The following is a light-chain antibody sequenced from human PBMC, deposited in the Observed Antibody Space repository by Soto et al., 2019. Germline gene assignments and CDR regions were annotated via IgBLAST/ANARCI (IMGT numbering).Light chain of an antibody. Sequence: DIQMTQSPSTLSASVGDRVTITCRASQSISHWLAWYQQKPGKAPKLLIYDASSLEGGVPSRFSGSGSGTEFAHTISSLQPDDFATYYGQQYNSYSPAWTFGQGTKVEIK. CDR3: QQYNSYSPAWT. V-gene: IGKV1-5*01. CDR2: DAS. J-gene: IGKJ1*01. CDR1: QSISHW.